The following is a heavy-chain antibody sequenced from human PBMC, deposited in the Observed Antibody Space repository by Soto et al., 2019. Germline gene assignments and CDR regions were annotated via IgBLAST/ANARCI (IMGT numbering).Heavy chain of an antibody. Sequence: SETLSLTCAVYGGSFSGYYWSWILQPPWKGLEWIGEINHSGGTNYNPSLKSRVTISVDTSKNQFSLKLNSVTAADTAVYYCARGETVVVVAATGNYYYYYLDVWGKGTTVTVSS. V-gene: IGHV4-34*01. CDR3: ARGETVVVVAATGNYYYYYLDV. D-gene: IGHD2-15*01. CDR2: INHSGGT. J-gene: IGHJ6*03. CDR1: GGSFSGYY.